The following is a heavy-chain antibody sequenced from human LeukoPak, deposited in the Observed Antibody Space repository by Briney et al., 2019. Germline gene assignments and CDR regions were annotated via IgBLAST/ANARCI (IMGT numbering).Heavy chain of an antibody. V-gene: IGHV5-51*01. D-gene: IGHD1-26*01. CDR1: GNSFTTYW. J-gene: IGHJ3*02. CDR3: ARQAISGSYFGSAFDI. Sequence: GEPLKISCKGSGNSFTTYWIGWVRQMPGKGLEWMGIIYPGDSDTRYSPSFQGQVTISADKSISTAYLQWSSLKASDTAMYYCARQAISGSYFGSAFDIWGQGTMVTVSS. CDR2: IYPGDSDT.